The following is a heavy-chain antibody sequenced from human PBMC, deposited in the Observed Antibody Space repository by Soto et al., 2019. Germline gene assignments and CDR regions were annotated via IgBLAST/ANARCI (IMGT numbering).Heavy chain of an antibody. Sequence: PSETLSLTCAVYGGSFSGYYWSWIRQPPGKGLEWIGEINHSGSTNYNPSLKSRVTISVDTSKNQFSLKLSSVTAADTAVYYCARGRYCSSTSCYGRRDFDYWGQGTLVTVSS. CDR2: INHSGST. CDR3: ARGRYCSSTSCYGRRDFDY. J-gene: IGHJ4*02. CDR1: GGSFSGYY. V-gene: IGHV4-34*01. D-gene: IGHD2-2*01.